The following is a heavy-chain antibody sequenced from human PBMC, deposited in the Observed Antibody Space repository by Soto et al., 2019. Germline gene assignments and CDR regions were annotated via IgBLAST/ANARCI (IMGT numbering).Heavy chain of an antibody. D-gene: IGHD6-19*01. CDR3: ARDWIAVAGYSSYYYMDV. CDR2: INAGNGNT. V-gene: IGHV1-3*01. J-gene: IGHJ6*03. Sequence: ASVKVSCKASGYTFTSYAMHWVRQAPGQRLEWMGWINAGNGNTKYSQKFQGRVTITRDTSASTAYMELSSLRSEDTAVYYCARDWIAVAGYSSYYYMDVWGKGTTVTVSS. CDR1: GYTFTSYA.